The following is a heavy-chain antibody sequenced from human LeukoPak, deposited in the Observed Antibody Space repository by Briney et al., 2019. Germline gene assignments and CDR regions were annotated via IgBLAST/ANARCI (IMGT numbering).Heavy chain of an antibody. J-gene: IGHJ4*02. CDR3: ARATRDKYYFDY. CDR1: GYSISSGYY. CDR2: IYHSGCT. Sequence: SETLSLTCTVSGYSISSGYYWGWIRQPPGKGLEWIGSIYHSGCTYYNPSLKSRVTISVDTSKNQFSLKLSSVTAADTAVYYCARATRDKYYFDYWGQGTLVTVSS. D-gene: IGHD3-9*01. V-gene: IGHV4-38-2*02.